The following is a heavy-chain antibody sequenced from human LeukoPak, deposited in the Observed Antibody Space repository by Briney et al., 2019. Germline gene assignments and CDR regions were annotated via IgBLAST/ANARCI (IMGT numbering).Heavy chain of an antibody. D-gene: IGHD5-18*01. CDR3: ARELQLYGWFDP. V-gene: IGHV3-23*01. CDR1: GFTFSSYA. Sequence: GGSLRLSCAASGFTFSSYAMSWVRQAPGKGLEWVSGISGSGGSTYYADSVKGRFTISRDNSKNTLYLHMNSLRAEDTAVYYCARELQLYGWFDPWGQGTLVTVSS. CDR2: ISGSGGST. J-gene: IGHJ5*02.